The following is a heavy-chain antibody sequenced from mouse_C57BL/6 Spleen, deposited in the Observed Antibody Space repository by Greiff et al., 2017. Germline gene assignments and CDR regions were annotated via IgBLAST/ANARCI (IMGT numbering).Heavy chain of an antibody. CDR2: IHPNSGST. CDR3: ARAEHYDYDPYYAMGD. Sequence: VQLQQPGAELVKPGASVKLSCKASGYTFTSYWMHWVKQRPGQGLEWIGMIHPNSGSTNYNEKFKSKATLTVDKSSSTAYMPLSSLTSEDSAVYYWARAEHYDYDPYYAMGDWGQGTSVTVSS. CDR1: GYTFTSYW. J-gene: IGHJ4*01. V-gene: IGHV1-64*01. D-gene: IGHD2-4*01.